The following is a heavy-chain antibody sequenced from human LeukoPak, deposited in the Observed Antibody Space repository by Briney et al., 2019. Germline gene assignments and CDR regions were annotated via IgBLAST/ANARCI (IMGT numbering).Heavy chain of an antibody. CDR3: ATFGGDLIDY. CDR1: GGSISSGGYY. D-gene: IGHD3-10*01. J-gene: IGHJ4*02. CDR2: IYYSGST. V-gene: IGHV4-31*03. Sequence: SETLSLTCTVSGGSISSGGYYWSWIRQHPGKGLEWIGYIYYSGSTYYNPSLKSRVTISVDTSKNQFSLKLSSVTAADTAEYYCATFGGDLIDYWGQGTLVTVSS.